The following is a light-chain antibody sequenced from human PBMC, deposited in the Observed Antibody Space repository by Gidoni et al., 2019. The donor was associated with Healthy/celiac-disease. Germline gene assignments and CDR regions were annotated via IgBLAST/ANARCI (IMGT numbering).Light chain of an antibody. CDR2: WAS. CDR3: QQYYSTPRT. V-gene: IGKV4-1*01. Sequence: DIVMTQSPDSLAVSLGERATNNCKSSQSVLYSSNNKNYLAWYQQKPGQPPKLLIYWASTRESGVPDRFSGSGSGTDFTLTISSLQAEYVAVYYCQQYYSTPRTFGQGTKVEIK. J-gene: IGKJ1*01. CDR1: QSVLYSSNNKNY.